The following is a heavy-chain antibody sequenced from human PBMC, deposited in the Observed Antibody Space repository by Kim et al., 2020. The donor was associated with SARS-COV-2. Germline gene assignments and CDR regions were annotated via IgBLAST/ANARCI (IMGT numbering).Heavy chain of an antibody. CDR3: ARHITYYDFWSGQPPDY. J-gene: IGHJ4*02. D-gene: IGHD3-3*01. V-gene: IGHV4-39*01. Sequence: LKSGVTISVDTSKNKFSLKLSSVTAADTAVYYCARHITYYDFWSGQPPDYWGQGTLVTVSS.